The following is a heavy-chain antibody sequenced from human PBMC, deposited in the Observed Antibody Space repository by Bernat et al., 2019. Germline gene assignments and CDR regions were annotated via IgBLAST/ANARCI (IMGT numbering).Heavy chain of an antibody. J-gene: IGHJ1*01. V-gene: IGHV3-33*01. CDR3: ATGVGHCDSLTEYFLH. Sequence: QVQLVESGGDVVQPGRSLRLSCATSGFTFSNYGMHWVRQAPGKGLEWVAVIWADGSKTYHADSVKGRFTISRDYSMNTLYLQMDSLRVEDTAIYYCATGVGHCDSLTEYFLHWGQGTLVTVFS. CDR1: GFTFSNYG. D-gene: IGHD2-21*02. CDR2: IWADGSKT.